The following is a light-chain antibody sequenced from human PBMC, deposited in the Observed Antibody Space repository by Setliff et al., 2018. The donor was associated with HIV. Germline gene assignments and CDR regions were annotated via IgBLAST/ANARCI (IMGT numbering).Light chain of an antibody. V-gene: IGLV2-14*03. CDR1: TSDVGGYNY. Sequence: QSVLTQPASVSGSPGQSITISCTGATSDVGGYNYVSWYQQHPGKAPKLMISDVSNRPSGVSNRFSGSKSGNTASLTISGLQAEDEADYYCSSYAGSNNVFGTGTKVTVL. CDR2: DVS. CDR3: SSYAGSNNV. J-gene: IGLJ1*01.